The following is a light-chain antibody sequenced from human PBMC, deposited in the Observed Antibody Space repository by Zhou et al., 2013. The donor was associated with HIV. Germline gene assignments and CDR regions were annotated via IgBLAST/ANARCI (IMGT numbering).Light chain of an antibody. V-gene: IGKV1-NL1*01. CDR3: QQYYNSPLT. CDR2: AAS. Sequence: DIQMTQSPSSLSASVGDRVTITCRASQDISNSLVWYQQKPGKAPKLLLYAASRLASGVPSRFSGSGSGTAFTLLISSLQPEDFATYYCQQYYNSPLTFGQGTKVEIK. J-gene: IGKJ1*01. CDR1: QDISNS.